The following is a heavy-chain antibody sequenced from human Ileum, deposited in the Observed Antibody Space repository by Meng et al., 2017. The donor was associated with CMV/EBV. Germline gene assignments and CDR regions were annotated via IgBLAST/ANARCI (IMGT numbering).Heavy chain of an antibody. Sequence: SETLSLTCTVSGGSISSSSYNWGWIRQPPGKGLEWIGSIYYSGSTYYNPSLKSRVTISVDTSKNQFSLKLSSVTAADTAVYYCAREFGTGYCSSTGCSSPDYYYYGMDVWGQGTTVTVSS. J-gene: IGHJ6*02. V-gene: IGHV4-39*07. CDR3: AREFGTGYCSSTGCSSPDYYYYGMDV. D-gene: IGHD2-2*01. CDR2: IYYSGST. CDR1: GGSISSSSYN.